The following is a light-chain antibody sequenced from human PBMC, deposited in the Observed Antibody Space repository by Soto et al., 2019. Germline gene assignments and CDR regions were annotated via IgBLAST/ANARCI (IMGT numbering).Light chain of an antibody. V-gene: IGKV1-5*03. CDR3: QQYNDNWT. J-gene: IGKJ1*01. Sequence: DIQMTQSPSTLSASVGGRVTITCRASQSISSWLAWYQQKPGKAPKLLIYKASTLQSGVPSRFSGSGSGTEFTLAISSLQPDDSANYYCQQYNDNWTFGQGTKVDIK. CDR2: KAS. CDR1: QSISSW.